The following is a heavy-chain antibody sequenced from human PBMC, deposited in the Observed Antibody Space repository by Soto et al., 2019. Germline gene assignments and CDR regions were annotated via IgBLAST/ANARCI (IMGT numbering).Heavy chain of an antibody. CDR3: ARGGASSKWFAT. CDR2: IHYSGIT. V-gene: IGHV4-59*03. CDR1: GDSIRKYY. Sequence: QVQLQESGPGLVKPSKTLSLTCSVSGDSIRKYYWSWIRQPPGKGLEWIAFIHYSGITNYNPSLRSRVTISVDTSKNQFSLNMSSMAAADTAVYYCARGGASSKWFATWGQGTLVTVSS. J-gene: IGHJ5*02.